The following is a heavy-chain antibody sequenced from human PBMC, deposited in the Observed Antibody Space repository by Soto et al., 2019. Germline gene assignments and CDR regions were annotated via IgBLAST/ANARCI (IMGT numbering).Heavy chain of an antibody. V-gene: IGHV3-23*01. CDR2: ISGSGGST. Sequence: EVQLLESGGGLVQPGGSLRLSCAASGFTFSSYAMSWVRQAPGKGLEWVSAISGSGGSTYYADSVKGRFTISRDNSKNTLYLQMNSLRAEDTAVYHCAKLPRSGGSCYGDYFYYYYYGMDVWGQGTTVTVSS. CDR1: GFTFSSYA. CDR3: AKLPRSGGSCYGDYFYYYYYGMDV. D-gene: IGHD2-15*01. J-gene: IGHJ6*02.